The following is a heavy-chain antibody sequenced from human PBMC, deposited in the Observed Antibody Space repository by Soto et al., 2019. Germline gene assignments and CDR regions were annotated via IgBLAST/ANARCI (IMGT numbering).Heavy chain of an antibody. J-gene: IGHJ2*01. CDR3: AKDPSSGQAITDWYFDL. CDR1: GFTFSSYA. Sequence: EVQLLESGGGLVQPGGSLRLSCAASGFTFSSYAMSWVRQAPGKGLEWVSAISGSGGSTYYADSVKGRFTISRDNSKNTLYLQMNSLRAEDTAVYYCAKDPSSGQAITDWYFDLWGRGTLVTVSS. V-gene: IGHV3-23*01. D-gene: IGHD6-19*01. CDR2: ISGSGGST.